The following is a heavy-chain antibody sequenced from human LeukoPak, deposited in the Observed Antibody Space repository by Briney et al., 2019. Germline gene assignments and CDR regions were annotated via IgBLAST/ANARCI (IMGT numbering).Heavy chain of an antibody. V-gene: IGHV3-30-3*01. Sequence: GGPLRLSCAASGFTFSSYAMHWVRQAPGKGLEWVAVISYDGSNKYYADSVKGRFTISRDNAKNSLYLQMNSLRDEDTAVYYCASTGSGWYEGIYYFDYWGQGTLVTVSS. J-gene: IGHJ4*02. CDR1: GFTFSSYA. D-gene: IGHD6-19*01. CDR3: ASTGSGWYEGIYYFDY. CDR2: ISYDGSNK.